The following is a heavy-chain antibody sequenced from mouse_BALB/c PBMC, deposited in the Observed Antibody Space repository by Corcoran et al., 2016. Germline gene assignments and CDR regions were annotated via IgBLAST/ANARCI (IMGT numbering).Heavy chain of an antibody. CDR1: GYSFTGYY. J-gene: IGHJ4*01. D-gene: IGHD2-4*01. CDR3: ARGGDYDVYYAMDY. V-gene: IGHV1S34*01. CDR2: ISCYNGAF. Sequence: LVKTGASEKISCKASGYSFTGYYMHWVKQSHGKSLEWIGYISCYNGAFSYNQKFKGKATFTVDTSSSTAYMQFNSLTSEDSAVYYCARGGDYDVYYAMDYWGQGTSVTVSS.